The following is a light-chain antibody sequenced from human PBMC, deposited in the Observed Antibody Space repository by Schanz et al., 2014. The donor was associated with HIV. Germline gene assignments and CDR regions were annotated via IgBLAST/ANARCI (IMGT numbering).Light chain of an antibody. V-gene: IGLV2-8*01. Sequence: QSALTQPASVSGSPGQSITISCTGTSSDVGAYNYVSWYQQHPNKAPKLMIYDVSNRPSGVPDRFSGSKSGNTASLTVSGLQAEDDADYYCSSFAGNDKMIFGGGTKLTVL. J-gene: IGLJ2*01. CDR1: SSDVGAYNY. CDR2: DVS. CDR3: SSFAGNDKMI.